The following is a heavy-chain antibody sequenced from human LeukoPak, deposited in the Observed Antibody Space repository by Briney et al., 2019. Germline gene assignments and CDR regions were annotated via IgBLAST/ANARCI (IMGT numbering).Heavy chain of an antibody. CDR2: IIPILGIA. V-gene: IGHV1-69*04. Sequence: ASVKVSCKASGGTFSSYAISWVRQAPGQGLEWMGRIIPILGIASYAQKFQGRVTITADKSTSTAYMELSSLRSEDTAVYYCARELPSRFLFDYWGQGTLVTVSS. J-gene: IGHJ4*02. CDR1: GGTFSSYA. CDR3: ARELPSRFLFDY. D-gene: IGHD2-15*01.